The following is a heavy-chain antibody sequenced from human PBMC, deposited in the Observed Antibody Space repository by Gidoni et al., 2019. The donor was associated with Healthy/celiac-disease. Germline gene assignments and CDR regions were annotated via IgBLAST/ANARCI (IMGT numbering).Heavy chain of an antibody. Sequence: QVQLVESGGGVVQPGRSLRLSCAASGFTFSSYGMHWVRQAPGKGLEWVAVIWYDGSNKYYADSVKGRFTISRDNSKNTLYLQMNSLRAEDTAVYYCARGVHPYMTLTSGMDVWGQGTTVTVSS. CDR2: IWYDGSNK. CDR1: GFTFSSYG. D-gene: IGHD3-3*01. J-gene: IGHJ6*02. V-gene: IGHV3-33*01. CDR3: ARGVHPYMTLTSGMDV.